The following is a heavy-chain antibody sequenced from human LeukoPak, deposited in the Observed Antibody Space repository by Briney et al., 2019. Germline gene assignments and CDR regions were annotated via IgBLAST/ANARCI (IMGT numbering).Heavy chain of an antibody. V-gene: IGHV1-2*02. CDR3: ANTYALGNYYKGGFDP. CDR2: INPNSGGT. D-gene: IGHD3-10*01. Sequence: ASVKVSCKASGFTFTSSAMQWVRQAPGQGLEWMGWINPNSGGTNYAQNFQGRVTMTRDTSIRTVYMELSRLRSDDTAVYYCANTYALGNYYKGGFDPWGQGTLVTVSS. CDR1: GFTFTSSA. J-gene: IGHJ5*02.